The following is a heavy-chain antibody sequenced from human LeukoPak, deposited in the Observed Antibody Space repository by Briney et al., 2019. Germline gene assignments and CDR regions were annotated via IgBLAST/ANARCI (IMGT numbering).Heavy chain of an antibody. V-gene: IGHV4-39*01. Sequence: PSETLSLTCTVSGGSISSSSYYWGWIRQPPGKGLEWIGSIYYSGSTYYNPSLKSRVTISVDTSKNQFSLKLSSVTAADTAVYYCASRPYCSSFSCYARWFDPWGQGTLVTVSS. D-gene: IGHD2-2*01. CDR3: ASRPYCSSFSCYARWFDP. CDR2: IYYSGST. J-gene: IGHJ5*02. CDR1: GGSISSSSYY.